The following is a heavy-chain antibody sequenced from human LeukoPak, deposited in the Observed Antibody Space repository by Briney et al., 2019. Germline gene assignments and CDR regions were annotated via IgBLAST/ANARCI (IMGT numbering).Heavy chain of an antibody. Sequence: SVKVSCKAFGYTFTGYYMHWVRQAPGQGLEWMGGIIPIFGTANYAQKFQGRVTITADGSTSTAYMELSSLRSEDTAVYYCARACSSTSCHEGAWGQGTLVTVSS. CDR1: GYTFTGYY. CDR2: IIPIFGTA. CDR3: ARACSSTSCHEGA. D-gene: IGHD2-2*01. J-gene: IGHJ5*02. V-gene: IGHV1-69*13.